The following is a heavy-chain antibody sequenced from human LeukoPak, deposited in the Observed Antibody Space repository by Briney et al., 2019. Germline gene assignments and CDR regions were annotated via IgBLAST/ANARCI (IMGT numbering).Heavy chain of an antibody. Sequence: GGSLRLSCAASGFTFSTYAMSWVRQAPGKGLEWVSTISSSSTYIYYADSVKGRITISRDNAKNSLSLQMNSLRAEDTAVYYCARDLSTGGASDYWGQGTLVTVSS. V-gene: IGHV3-21*01. CDR1: GFTFSTYA. J-gene: IGHJ4*02. CDR2: ISSSSTYI. D-gene: IGHD3-16*01. CDR3: ARDLSTGGASDY.